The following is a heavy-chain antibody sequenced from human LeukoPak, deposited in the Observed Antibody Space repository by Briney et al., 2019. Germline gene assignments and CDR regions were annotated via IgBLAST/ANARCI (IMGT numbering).Heavy chain of an antibody. CDR1: GYTFTSYY. CDR2: INPSGGST. V-gene: IGHV1-46*01. Sequence: ASVKASCKASGYTFTSYYMHWVRQAPGQGLEWMGIINPSGGSTSYAQKFQGRVTMTGDTSTSTVYMELSSLRSEDTAVYYCARDLKYSSSWYVGGYWGQGTLVTVSS. CDR3: ARDLKYSSSWYVGGY. J-gene: IGHJ4*02. D-gene: IGHD6-13*01.